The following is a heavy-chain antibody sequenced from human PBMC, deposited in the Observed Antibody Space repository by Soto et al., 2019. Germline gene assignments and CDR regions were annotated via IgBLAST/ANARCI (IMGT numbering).Heavy chain of an antibody. J-gene: IGHJ6*02. CDR2: IIPIFGTA. CDR3: ARDSPGGITIFGGVIPPLHYYYGMDV. D-gene: IGHD3-3*01. Sequence: GASVKVSCKASGGTFSSYAISWVRQAPGQGLEWMGGIIPIFGTANYAQKFQGRVTITEDESTSTAYMELSSLRSEDTAVYYCARDSPGGITIFGGVIPPLHYYYGMDVWGQGTTVTVSS. V-gene: IGHV1-69*13. CDR1: GGTFSSYA.